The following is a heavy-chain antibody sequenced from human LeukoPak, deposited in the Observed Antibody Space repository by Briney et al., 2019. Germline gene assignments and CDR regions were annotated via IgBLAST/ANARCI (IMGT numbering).Heavy chain of an antibody. CDR2: ISYDGSNK. D-gene: IGHD3-22*01. J-gene: IGHJ3*02. CDR1: GFTFSSYG. CDR3: AKDFGSSSGYWDDAFDI. Sequence: TGRSLGLSCAASGFTFSSYGMHWVRQAPGKGLEWVAVISYDGSNKYYADSVKGRFTISRDNSKNTLYLQMNSLRAEDTAVYYCAKDFGSSSGYWDDAFDIWGQGTMVTVSS. V-gene: IGHV3-30*18.